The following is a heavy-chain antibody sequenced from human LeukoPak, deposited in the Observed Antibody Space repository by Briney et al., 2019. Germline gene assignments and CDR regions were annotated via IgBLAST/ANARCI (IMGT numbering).Heavy chain of an antibody. Sequence: ASVKVSCKASGYTFTTYGISWVRQAPGQGLEWMGWIGTYDGDTNYAQNLQGRVTMTTDTSTTTVYMELRSLSSDDTAVYYCAGDFYWSSVRWFNTFDIWGQGTMVTVSS. CDR1: GYTFTTYG. D-gene: IGHD3-22*01. CDR3: AGDFYWSSVRWFNTFDI. V-gene: IGHV1-18*01. CDR2: IGTYDGDT. J-gene: IGHJ3*02.